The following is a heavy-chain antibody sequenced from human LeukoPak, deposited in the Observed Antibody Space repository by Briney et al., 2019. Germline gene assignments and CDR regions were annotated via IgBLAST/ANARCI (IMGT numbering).Heavy chain of an antibody. Sequence: ASVKVSCTASGYAFTSYGISSVRQAPGRGLEWMGWISAYNGNTNYAQKLQGRVTMTTDTSTSTAYMELRSLRSDDTAVYYCARAGYGSGSYYNDYWGQGTLVTVSS. D-gene: IGHD3-10*01. CDR1: GYAFTSYG. J-gene: IGHJ4*02. CDR3: ARAGYGSGSYYNDY. V-gene: IGHV1-18*01. CDR2: ISAYNGNT.